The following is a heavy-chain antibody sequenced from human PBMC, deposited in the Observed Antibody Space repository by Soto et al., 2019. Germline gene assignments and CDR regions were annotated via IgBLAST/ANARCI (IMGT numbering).Heavy chain of an antibody. CDR2: IIPMFNTT. CDR3: ARCWIRYHSIGYYLGSYGMDV. D-gene: IGHD3-22*01. CDR1: GGTFSNFA. V-gene: IGHV1-69*12. Sequence: QVQLVQSGAEVKKPGSSVKVSCKASGGTFSNFAISWVRQAPGQGLEWMGGIIPMFNTTNYGQKFQGRVTRIHMCSTPTYGQRFLGRVTMTGYQSTGAAYMELSSLRSEDSAVYYCARCWIRYHSIGYYLGSYGMDVWGQGTKVAVSS. J-gene: IGHJ6*02.